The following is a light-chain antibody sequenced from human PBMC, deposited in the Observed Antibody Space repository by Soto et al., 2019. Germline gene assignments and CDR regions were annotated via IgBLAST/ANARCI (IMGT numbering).Light chain of an antibody. Sequence: VMTQSPLSLPVTPGEPASISCRSSQSLLHGNGYNYLDWYLQKPGQSPQLLIYLGSNRASGVPDRFSGSGSGTDFTLKISRVEAEDVGVYYCMQALQTPLTFGRGTKVEIK. V-gene: IGKV2-28*01. CDR3: MQALQTPLT. J-gene: IGKJ4*01. CDR1: QSLLHGNGYNY. CDR2: LGS.